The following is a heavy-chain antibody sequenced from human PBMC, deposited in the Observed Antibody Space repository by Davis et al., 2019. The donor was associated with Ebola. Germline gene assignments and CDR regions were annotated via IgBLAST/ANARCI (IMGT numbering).Heavy chain of an antibody. J-gene: IGHJ4*02. CDR3: ARHAPGDPMVTSD. Sequence: SETPSLTCTVSGGSISSYYWSWIRQPPGKGLEWIGYIYYSGSTNYNPSLKSRVTISVDTSKNQFSLKLSSVTAADTAVYYCARHAPGDPMVTSDWGQGTLVTVSS. V-gene: IGHV4-59*01. D-gene: IGHD5-18*01. CDR2: IYYSGST. CDR1: GGSISSYY.